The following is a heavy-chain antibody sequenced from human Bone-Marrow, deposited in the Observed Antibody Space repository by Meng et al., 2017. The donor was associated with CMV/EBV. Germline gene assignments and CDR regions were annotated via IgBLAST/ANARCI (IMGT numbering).Heavy chain of an antibody. CDR2: ISSSSSYI. CDR1: GFTFSSYS. Sequence: GGSLRISCAASGFTFSSYSMNWVRQAPGKGLEWVSSISSSSSYIYYADSVKGRFTISRDNAKNSLYLQMNSLRAEDTAVYYCARDTQVIFGVVVPLDYWGQGTLVTVSS. J-gene: IGHJ4*02. V-gene: IGHV3-21*01. CDR3: ARDTQVIFGVVVPLDY. D-gene: IGHD3-3*01.